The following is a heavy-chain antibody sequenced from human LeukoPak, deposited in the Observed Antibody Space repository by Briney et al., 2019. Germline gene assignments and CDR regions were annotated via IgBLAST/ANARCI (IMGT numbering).Heavy chain of an antibody. CDR3: ARGGWAYRYFDL. D-gene: IGHD6-19*01. Sequence: GGSLRLSCAASGFTFSSYAMHWVRQAPGKGLEYVSAISSNGGSTYYANSVKGIFTISRDNSKNTLYLQMGSLRAEDMAVYYCARGGWAYRYFDLWGRGTLVTVSS. CDR1: GFTFSSYA. CDR2: ISSNGGST. J-gene: IGHJ2*01. V-gene: IGHV3-64*01.